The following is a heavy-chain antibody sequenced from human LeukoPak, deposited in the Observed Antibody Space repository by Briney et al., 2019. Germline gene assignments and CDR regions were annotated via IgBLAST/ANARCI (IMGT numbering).Heavy chain of an antibody. CDR1: GYSFTIYW. D-gene: IGHD5-18*01. V-gene: IGHV5-51*01. Sequence: GESLKISCKGSGYSFTIYWIGWVRQMPGKGLEWMGIIYPGDSDTRYSPSFQGQVTISADKSISTAYLQWSSLKASDTAMYYCARNSEYSYGFFDYWGQGTLVTVSS. CDR2: IYPGDSDT. CDR3: ARNSEYSYGFFDY. J-gene: IGHJ4*02.